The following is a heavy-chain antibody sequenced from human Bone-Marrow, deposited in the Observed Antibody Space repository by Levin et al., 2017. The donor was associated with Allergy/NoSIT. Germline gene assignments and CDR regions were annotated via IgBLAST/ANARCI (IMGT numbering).Heavy chain of an antibody. CDR2: IYGDGSA. V-gene: IGHV3-53*01. D-gene: IGHD1-7*01. CDR1: EFTVINNY. J-gene: IGHJ2*01. Sequence: ESLKISCAASEFTVINNYMTWVHQAPGKGLEWVSVIYGDGSAHYADSVRGRFTVSRDNSKNTEYLQMNSLRAEDTAVYYCASRTGTRNWYFDLWGRGTLVTVSS. CDR3: ASRTGTRNWYFDL.